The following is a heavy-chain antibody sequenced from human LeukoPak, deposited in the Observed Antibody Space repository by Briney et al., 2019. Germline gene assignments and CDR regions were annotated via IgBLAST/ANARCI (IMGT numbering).Heavy chain of an antibody. CDR1: GFTFSHFS. V-gene: IGHV3-21*06. CDR3: ARVPGGMEWSDFDY. CDR2: ISSSSSDI. Sequence: GGSLRLSCEASGFTFSHFSINWVRQAPGKGLDWVSSISSSSSDIYYADSVKGRFTIPRDNIKNSLYLEMNSLRAEDTAVYYCARVPGGMEWSDFDYWGQGTLVTVSS. D-gene: IGHD3-3*01. J-gene: IGHJ4*02.